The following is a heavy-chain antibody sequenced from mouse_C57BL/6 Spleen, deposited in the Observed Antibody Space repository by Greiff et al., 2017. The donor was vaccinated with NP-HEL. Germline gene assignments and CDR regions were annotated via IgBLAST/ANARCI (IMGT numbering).Heavy chain of an antibody. CDR1: GYTFTSYW. D-gene: IGHD1-1*02. Sequence: QVQLQQPGAELVKPGASVKMSCKASGYTFTSYWLTWVKQRPGQGLEWIGDIYPGSGSTNYNEKFKSKATLTVDTSSSTAYMQLSSLTSEDSAVYYCARDYDWYFDVWGTGTTVTVSS. V-gene: IGHV1-55*01. J-gene: IGHJ1*03. CDR2: IYPGSGST. CDR3: ARDYDWYFDV.